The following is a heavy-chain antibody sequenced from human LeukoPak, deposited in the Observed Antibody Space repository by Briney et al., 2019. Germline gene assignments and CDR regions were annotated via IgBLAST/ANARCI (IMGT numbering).Heavy chain of an antibody. CDR3: ARCPGYYDSRYQNWFDP. D-gene: IGHD3-22*01. J-gene: IGHJ5*02. V-gene: IGHV4-39*01. CDR1: GGSISSSSYY. CDR2: ISYSGSY. Sequence: PGTLSLTCTVSGGSISSSSYYWGWIRQPPGEGPEWIGSISYSGSYYYYPSLNRRVTIPVDTSKNQFSLKLSYVAAADTAVYYCARCPGYYDSRYQNWFDPWGQGTLVTVPP.